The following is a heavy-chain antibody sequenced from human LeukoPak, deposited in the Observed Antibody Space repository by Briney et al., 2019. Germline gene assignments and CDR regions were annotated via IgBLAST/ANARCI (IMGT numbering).Heavy chain of an antibody. V-gene: IGHV3-23*01. D-gene: IGHD2-15*01. J-gene: IGHJ4*02. Sequence: GGSLTLSCAASAFTFSSYALSWVRQAPGEGLEWVSAISGSGGSTYYADSVKGRFTISRDNSKNTLYLQMNSLRAEDTAIYYCAKDSRVVVVAATTPGFDYRGQRSLVTVSS. CDR3: AKDSRVVVVAATTPGFDY. CDR2: ISGSGGST. CDR1: AFTFSSYA.